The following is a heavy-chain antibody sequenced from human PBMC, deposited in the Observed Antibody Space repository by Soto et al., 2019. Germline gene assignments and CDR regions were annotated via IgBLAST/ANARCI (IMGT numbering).Heavy chain of an antibody. V-gene: IGHV3-64D*08. CDR1: GLTFSNYA. D-gene: IGHD3-10*01. J-gene: IGHJ4*02. Sequence: GGSLRLSCSASGLTFSNYAMRWVRQAPGKGLEYVSAISSNGGSTYYADSVKGRFTISRDNSKNTLYLQMSSLRAEDTAVYYCVKDPPASGDYWGQGTLVTVS. CDR3: VKDPPASGDY. CDR2: ISSNGGST.